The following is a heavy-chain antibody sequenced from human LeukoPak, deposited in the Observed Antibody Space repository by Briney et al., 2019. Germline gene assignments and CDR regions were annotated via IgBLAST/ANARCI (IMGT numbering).Heavy chain of an antibody. CDR3: ARGHYDVLAASYKWTPDY. Sequence: KPGGSLRLSCAASGFTFNTFNMNWVRQAPGKGLEWVSSITIGGDYICYADSVKGRFTTSRDNAKNSLSLQLNSLRVEDTAVYYCARGHYDVLAASYKWTPDYWGQGTLVTVSS. D-gene: IGHD3-9*01. CDR1: GFTFNTFN. CDR2: ITIGGDYI. V-gene: IGHV3-21*01. J-gene: IGHJ4*02.